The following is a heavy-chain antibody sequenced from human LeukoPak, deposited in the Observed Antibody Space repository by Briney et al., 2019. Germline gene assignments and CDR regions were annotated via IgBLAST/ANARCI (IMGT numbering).Heavy chain of an antibody. CDR2: IIPIFGTA. J-gene: IGHJ6*02. D-gene: IGHD3-22*01. CDR1: GGTFSNYA. V-gene: IGHV1-69*13. Sequence: ASVKVSCKASGGTFSNYAISWVRQAPGQGLEWMGGIIPIFGTANYAQKFQGRVTITADESTSTAYMELSSLRSEDTAVYYCASGDYDSSGYYPRYYYYGMDVWGQGTTVTVSS. CDR3: ASGDYDSSGYYPRYYYYGMDV.